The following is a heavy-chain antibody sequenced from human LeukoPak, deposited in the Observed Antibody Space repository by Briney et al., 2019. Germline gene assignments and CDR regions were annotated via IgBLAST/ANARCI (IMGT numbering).Heavy chain of an antibody. CDR3: ARTIDYGDSEVLDY. Sequence: GASVKVSCKASVYTFSSYGVSWVRQAPGQGLEWMGWISAYNVNTNYAQKVQGRVTMTTDTSTSTAYMDLRSLRSDDTAVYYCARTIDYGDSEVLDYWGQGTLVTVSS. CDR2: ISAYNVNT. CDR1: VYTFSSYG. J-gene: IGHJ4*02. D-gene: IGHD4-17*01. V-gene: IGHV1-18*01.